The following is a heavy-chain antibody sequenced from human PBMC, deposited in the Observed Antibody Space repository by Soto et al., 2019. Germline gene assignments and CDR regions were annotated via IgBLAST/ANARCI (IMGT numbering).Heavy chain of an antibody. CDR2: VYPDDSEN. CDR3: AKFRVGGYCTSDVCYQFDN. CDR1: GYRFNSNW. Sequence: PGGSLKISWQGSGYRFNSNWIGWVRQMPGKGLGWMGIVYPDDSENRYSPSFEGQVTISADKSISTAYLQWSSLKASDTAMYYCAKFRVGGYCTSDVCYQFDNWGLGTLVTVSS. J-gene: IGHJ4*02. V-gene: IGHV5-51*01. D-gene: IGHD2-8*01.